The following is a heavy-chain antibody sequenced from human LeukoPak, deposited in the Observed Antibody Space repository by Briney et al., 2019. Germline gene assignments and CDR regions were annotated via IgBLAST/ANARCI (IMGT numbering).Heavy chain of an antibody. V-gene: IGHV1-8*01. CDR3: ARSSLGYYDFWSGYYTVYGMDV. J-gene: IGHJ6*02. D-gene: IGHD3-3*01. Sequence: GASVKVSCKASGYTSTSYDINWVRQATGQGLEWMGWMNPNSGNTGYAQKFQGRVTMTRNTSISTAYMELSSLRSEDTAVYYCARSSLGYYDFWSGYYTVYGMDVWGQGTTVTVSS. CDR2: MNPNSGNT. CDR1: GYTSTSYD.